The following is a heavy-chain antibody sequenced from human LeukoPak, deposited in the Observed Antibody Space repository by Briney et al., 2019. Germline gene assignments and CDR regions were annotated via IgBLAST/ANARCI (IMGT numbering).Heavy chain of an antibody. V-gene: IGHV3-7*03. CDR1: GFTFSDYW. CDR3: ARPLYYYDSSLDY. J-gene: IGHJ4*02. Sequence: PGGSLRLSCADSGFTFSDYWMTWVRQAPGKGLEWVANIQEDGSEKNYVDSVKGRFTISRDNAKNSLYLQMNSLRAEDTAVYYCARPLYYYDSSLDYWGQGTLVTVSS. D-gene: IGHD3-22*01. CDR2: IQEDGSEK.